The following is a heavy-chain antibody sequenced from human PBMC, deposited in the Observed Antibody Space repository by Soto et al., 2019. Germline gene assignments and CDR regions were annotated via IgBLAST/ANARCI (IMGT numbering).Heavy chain of an antibody. D-gene: IGHD6-13*01. CDR1: GFTFGDYY. CDR2: ISSSGSST. J-gene: IGHJ4*02. CDR3: ARAAAARPSAWY. V-gene: IGHV3-11*01. Sequence: QVQLVESGGGLVKPGGSLRLSFAASGFTFGDYYMSWIRQAPGKGLEWVSYISSSGSSTYYVDSVRGRFTISRDNAKNALYLQMDSLGAEDTAVYYCARAAAARPSAWYGGQGTLVTVSS.